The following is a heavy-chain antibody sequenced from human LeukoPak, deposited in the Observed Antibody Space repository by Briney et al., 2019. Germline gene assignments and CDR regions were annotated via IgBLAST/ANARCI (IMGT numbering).Heavy chain of an antibody. CDR2: INHSGST. CDR3: ARFGRKYYYDSSGYPLSYWYFDL. V-gene: IGHV4-34*01. D-gene: IGHD3-22*01. Sequence: PSETLSLTCAVYGGSFSGYYWSWIRQPPGKGLEWIGEINHSGSTNYNPSLKSRVTISVDTFKNQFSLKLSSVTAADTAVYYCARFGRKYYYDSSGYPLSYWYFDLWGRGTLVTVSS. J-gene: IGHJ2*01. CDR1: GGSFSGYY.